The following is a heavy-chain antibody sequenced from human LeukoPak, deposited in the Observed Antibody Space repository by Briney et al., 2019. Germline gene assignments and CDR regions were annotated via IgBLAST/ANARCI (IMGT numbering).Heavy chain of an antibody. D-gene: IGHD1-26*01. CDR1: GGSISSSSYY. V-gene: IGHV4-39*07. CDR3: ARGNWNGSYHFDY. J-gene: IGHJ4*02. Sequence: SETLSLTCTVSGGSISSSSYYWGWIRQPPGKGLEWIGSIYYSGSTYYNPSLKSRVTISMDKSKNQFSLKLSSVTAADTAVYYCARGNWNGSYHFDYWGQGTLVTVSS. CDR2: IYYSGST.